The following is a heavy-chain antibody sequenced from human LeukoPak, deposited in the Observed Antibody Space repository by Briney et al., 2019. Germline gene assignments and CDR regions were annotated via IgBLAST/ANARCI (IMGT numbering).Heavy chain of an antibody. CDR3: ARDEEAVAGQY. CDR2: ISSSSYI. V-gene: IGHV3-21*01. D-gene: IGHD6-19*01. Sequence: PGGSLRLSCAASGFTFSSYSMNWVRQAPGKGLEWVSSISSSSYIYYADSVKGRFTISRDNAKNSLHLQMNSLRAEDTAVYYCARDEEAVAGQYWGQGTLVTVSS. CDR1: GFTFSSYS. J-gene: IGHJ4*02.